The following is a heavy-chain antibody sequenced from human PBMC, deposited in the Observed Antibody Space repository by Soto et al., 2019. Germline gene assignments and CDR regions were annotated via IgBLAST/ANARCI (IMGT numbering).Heavy chain of an antibody. Sequence: SLRLSCAASGFTFSSYAMSWVRQAPGKGLEWVSAISGSGGSTYYADSVKGRFTISRDNSKNTLYLQMNSLRAEDTAVYYCAKDGGYAYYDSSGYYFGYWGQGTLVT. V-gene: IGHV3-23*01. J-gene: IGHJ4*02. CDR2: ISGSGGST. CDR3: AKDGGYAYYDSSGYYFGY. D-gene: IGHD3-22*01. CDR1: GFTFSSYA.